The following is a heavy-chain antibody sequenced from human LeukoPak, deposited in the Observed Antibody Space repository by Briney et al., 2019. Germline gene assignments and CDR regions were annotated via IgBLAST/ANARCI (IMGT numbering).Heavy chain of an antibody. D-gene: IGHD3-10*01. CDR1: GFTFRNYA. CDR3: AKGPNYGSGTFDY. Sequence: GGSLRLSRGASGFTFRNYAMTWVRQAPGEGLEWVSSIEGDGSGTYYTDSARGRFIVSRDNSKNTLFLQMNRLRAEDAAVYYCAKGPNYGSGTFDYWGQGTLVTVSS. CDR2: IEGDGSGT. J-gene: IGHJ4*02. V-gene: IGHV3-23*03.